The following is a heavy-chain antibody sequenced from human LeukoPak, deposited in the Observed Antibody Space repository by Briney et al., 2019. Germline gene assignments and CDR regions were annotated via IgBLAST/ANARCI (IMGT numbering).Heavy chain of an antibody. V-gene: IGHV3-20*04. CDR1: GFTFDDYG. D-gene: IGHD3-10*01. Sequence: GGSLRLSCAASGFTFDDYGMSWVRQAPGKGLEWVSGINWNGGSTGYADSVKGRFTISRDNAKNSLYLQMNSLRAEDTALYYCARGYGSGSHYKNPIDYWGQGTLVTVSS. J-gene: IGHJ4*02. CDR3: ARGYGSGSHYKNPIDY. CDR2: INWNGGST.